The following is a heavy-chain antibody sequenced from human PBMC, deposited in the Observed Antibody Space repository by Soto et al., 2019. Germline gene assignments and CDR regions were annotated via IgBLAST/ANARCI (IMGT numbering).Heavy chain of an antibody. CDR2: VYYGGHT. Sequence: PSETLSLTCTVSGVSLRSTNYYWGWIRQSPGKGLEWIGSVYYGGHTYSNPSLESRVTIYVDSPYHFSLKLTSMTAADTAVYYCARPIYSATYDLWGPGILVTVSS. J-gene: IGHJ5*02. CDR1: GVSLRSTNYY. CDR3: ARPIYSATYDL. V-gene: IGHV4-39*01. D-gene: IGHD1-26*01.